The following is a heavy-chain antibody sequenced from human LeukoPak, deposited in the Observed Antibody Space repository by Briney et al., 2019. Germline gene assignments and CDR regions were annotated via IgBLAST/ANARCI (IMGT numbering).Heavy chain of an antibody. J-gene: IGHJ4*02. CDR2: INWNGAST. CDR1: GFTFDNYA. CDR3: AREVRSGWSYYFDY. D-gene: IGHD6-19*01. Sequence: GGSLRLSCAASGFTFDNYAMSWVRQAPGKGLEWVSGINWNGASTGYADSVKGRFTISRDNAKKSLYLQMNGLRGEDTALYYCAREVRSGWSYYFDYWGQGTLVTVSS. V-gene: IGHV3-20*04.